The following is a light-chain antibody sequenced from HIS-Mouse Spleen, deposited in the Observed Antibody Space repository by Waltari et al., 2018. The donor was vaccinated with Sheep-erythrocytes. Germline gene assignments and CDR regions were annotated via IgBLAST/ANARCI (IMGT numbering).Light chain of an antibody. CDR1: SSNIGSNY. Sequence: QSVLTQPPSASGTPGQRVTISCSGSSSNIGSNYVYWYQQLPGTAPKLLIYRNNRRPSGVPDRSSGSKSGTSASLAISGLRSEDEADDYCAAWDDSLSGPVFGGGTKLTVL. CDR3: AAWDDSLSGPV. V-gene: IGLV1-47*01. J-gene: IGLJ3*02. CDR2: RNN.